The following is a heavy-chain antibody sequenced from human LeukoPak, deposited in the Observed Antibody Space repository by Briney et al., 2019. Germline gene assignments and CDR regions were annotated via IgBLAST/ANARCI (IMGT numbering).Heavy chain of an antibody. V-gene: IGHV4-59*12. CDR3: ARERSMYYDFWSGRNTPYYFDY. J-gene: IGHJ4*02. Sequence: PSETLSLTCTVSGVSISTYYWTWIRQPPGKGLEWIGNIDYSGNTKYNPSLKSRVTISVDTSKNQFSLKLSSVTAADTAVYYCARERSMYYDFWSGRNTPYYFDYWGQGTLVTVSS. D-gene: IGHD3-3*01. CDR1: GVSISTYY. CDR2: IDYSGNT.